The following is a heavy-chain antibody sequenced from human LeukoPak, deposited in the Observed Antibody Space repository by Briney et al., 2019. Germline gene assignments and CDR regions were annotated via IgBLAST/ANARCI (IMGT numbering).Heavy chain of an antibody. CDR3: ARGVPYYYGSGSPAAYYYYYYMDV. CDR2: VYYSGNS. D-gene: IGHD3-10*01. V-gene: IGHV4-39*07. J-gene: IGHJ6*03. Sequence: KTSETLSLTCSVSGGSISRSGYYWGWIRQPPGKGLEWIGSVYYSGNSYYNPSLKSRVTISVDTSKNQFSLKLSSVTAADTAVYYCARGVPYYYGSGSPAAYYYYYYMDVWGKGTTVTVSS. CDR1: GGSISRSGYY.